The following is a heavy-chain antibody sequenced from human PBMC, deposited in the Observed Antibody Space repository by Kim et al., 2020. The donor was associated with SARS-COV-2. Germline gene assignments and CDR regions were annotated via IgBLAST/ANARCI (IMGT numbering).Heavy chain of an antibody. Sequence: AQGFTGRFLFSLDTSVSTAYLQISSLKAEDTAVYYCARSTMVRGVISFDYWGQGTLVTVSS. J-gene: IGHJ4*02. CDR3: ARSTMVRGVISFDY. D-gene: IGHD3-10*01. V-gene: IGHV7-4-1*02.